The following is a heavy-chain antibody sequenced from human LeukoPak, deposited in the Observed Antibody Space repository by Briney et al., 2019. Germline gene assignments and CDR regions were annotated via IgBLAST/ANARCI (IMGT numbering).Heavy chain of an antibody. Sequence: PGGSLRLSCAASGFTFSSYAMSWVRQAPGKGREWVSAISGSGGSTYYADSVKGRFTISRDNPKNTLYLQMNSLRAEDTAVYYCAKDRVVAAAGTFDYWGQGTLVTVSS. V-gene: IGHV3-23*01. CDR1: GFTFSSYA. J-gene: IGHJ4*02. D-gene: IGHD6-13*01. CDR3: AKDRVVAAAGTFDY. CDR2: ISGSGGST.